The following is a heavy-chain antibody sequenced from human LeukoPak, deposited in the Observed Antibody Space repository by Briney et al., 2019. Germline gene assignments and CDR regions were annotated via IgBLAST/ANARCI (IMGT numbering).Heavy chain of an antibody. Sequence: GGSLRLSCAASGFTVSSNYMSWVRQAQGKGLEWVSVTNTVGNTYYADSVKGRFTISRDNSKNTLYLQMNSLRAEDTAVYYCARGYCSSTSCYARTWFAPWGQGTLVTVSS. CDR1: GFTVSSNY. CDR3: ARGYCSSTSCYARTWFAP. V-gene: IGHV3-53*05. D-gene: IGHD2-2*01. J-gene: IGHJ5*02. CDR2: TNTVGNT.